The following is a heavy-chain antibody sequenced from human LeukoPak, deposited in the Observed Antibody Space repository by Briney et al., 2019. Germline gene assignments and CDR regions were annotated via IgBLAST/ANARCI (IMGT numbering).Heavy chain of an antibody. CDR3: ARGGRYYDSSIDVYFDYHFMQV. Sequence: ASVKVSCKASGYTFTTYDINWVRQATGQGPEWMGWINPKSGNTGYAQKFQGRVTFSRDTSINTVYLDMTSLTSEDTAVCYCARGGRYYDSSIDVYFDYHFMQVWGTGTTVTVSS. J-gene: IGHJ6*03. CDR2: INPKSGNT. CDR1: GYTFTTYD. D-gene: IGHD3-3*01. V-gene: IGHV1-8*03.